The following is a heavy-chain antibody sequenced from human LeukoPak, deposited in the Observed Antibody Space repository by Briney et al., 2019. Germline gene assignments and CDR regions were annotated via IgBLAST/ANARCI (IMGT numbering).Heavy chain of an antibody. CDR3: AKEVAVADMFDY. CDR2: ISSDGTKE. V-gene: IGHV3-30*18. Sequence: GGSLRLSCAASGFTFSAYGMHWVRQAPGKGLEWVAVISSDGTKEYYADSVKGRFTISRDNSKNTLYLQMNSLRAEDTAVYFCAKEVAVADMFDYWGQGTLLTLSS. CDR1: GFTFSAYG. D-gene: IGHD6-19*01. J-gene: IGHJ4*02.